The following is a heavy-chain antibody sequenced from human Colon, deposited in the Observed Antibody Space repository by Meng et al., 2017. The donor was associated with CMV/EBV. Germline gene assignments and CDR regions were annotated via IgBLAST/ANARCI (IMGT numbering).Heavy chain of an antibody. V-gene: IGHV3-7*01. CDR2: IKEDGTGQ. CDR1: GFTFGDSV. D-gene: IGHD2-21*01. CDR3: VRYANSQYGMDV. Sequence: GESLKISCTASGFTFGDSVISWVRQAPGKGLEWVANIKEDGTGQWYVDSVKGRFTISRDDAKKSVYLQMNSLRAEDTAVYYCVRYANSQYGMDVWGQGTTVTVSS. J-gene: IGHJ6*02.